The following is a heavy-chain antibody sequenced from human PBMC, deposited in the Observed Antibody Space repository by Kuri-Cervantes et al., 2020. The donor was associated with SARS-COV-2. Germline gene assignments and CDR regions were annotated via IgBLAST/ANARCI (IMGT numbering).Heavy chain of an antibody. D-gene: IGHD6-6*01. CDR1: GYTFSDSY. J-gene: IGHJ4*02. CDR2: INPNSGGT. V-gene: IGHV1-2*02. Sequence: ATVNVSCKASGYTFSDSYMHWVRQAPGQGLEWMGWINPNSGGTNYAQKFQGRVTMTRDTSISTAYMELSRLRSDDTAVYYCARDLGSSSQDDYWGQGTLVTVSS. CDR3: ARDLGSSSQDDY.